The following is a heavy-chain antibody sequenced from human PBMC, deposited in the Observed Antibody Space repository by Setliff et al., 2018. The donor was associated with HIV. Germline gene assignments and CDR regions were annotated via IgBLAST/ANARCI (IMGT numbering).Heavy chain of an antibody. V-gene: IGHV1-3*01. Sequence: ASVKVSCKASGYSFSTYAMHWVRQAPGQRLEWMGWINAGNGNTKYSQKFQGRVTITRDTSASTAYTELSGLRSEDTAVYYCARGIRSSGVDYWGQGTLVTVSS. CDR2: INAGNGNT. CDR1: GYSFSTYA. J-gene: IGHJ4*02. D-gene: IGHD2-15*01. CDR3: ARGIRSSGVDY.